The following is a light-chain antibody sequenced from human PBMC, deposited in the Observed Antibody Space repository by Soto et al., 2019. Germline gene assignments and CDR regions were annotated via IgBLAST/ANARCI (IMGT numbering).Light chain of an antibody. Sequence: AIQLTQSPSSLSASVGDTVTITCRASQGISNALAWYQQIPGKPPKLLIYDASTLESGVPSRFSGSGSGTDFTLTIRRLQPCDFATYYCQQFNGFPTFGQGTRLE. CDR1: QGISNA. V-gene: IGKV1-13*02. CDR2: DAS. J-gene: IGKJ5*01. CDR3: QQFNGFPT.